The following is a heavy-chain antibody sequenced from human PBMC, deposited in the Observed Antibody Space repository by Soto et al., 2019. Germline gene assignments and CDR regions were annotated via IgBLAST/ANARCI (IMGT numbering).Heavy chain of an antibody. V-gene: IGHV3-30-3*01. CDR1: GFTFSSYA. Sequence: QVQLVESGGGVVQPGRSLRLSCAASGFTFSSYAMHWVRQAPGKGLEWVAVISYDGSNKYYADSVKGRFTISRDNSKNTLYLQMNSLRAEDTAVYYCASGAKYYDFWSGYNWGQGTLVTVSS. J-gene: IGHJ4*02. CDR3: ASGAKYYDFWSGYN. D-gene: IGHD3-3*01. CDR2: ISYDGSNK.